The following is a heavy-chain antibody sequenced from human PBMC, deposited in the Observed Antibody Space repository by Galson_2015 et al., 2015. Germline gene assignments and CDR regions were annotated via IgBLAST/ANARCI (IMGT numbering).Heavy chain of an antibody. D-gene: IGHD1-7*01. Sequence: SVKVSCKASGGTFSSYAISWVRQAPGQGLEWMGGIIPIFGTANYAQKFQGRVTITADESTSTAYMELSSLRSEDTAVYYCARDGRLELRGVYYYYMDVWGKGTTVTVSS. V-gene: IGHV1-69*13. CDR3: ARDGRLELRGVYYYYMDV. CDR1: GGTFSSYA. CDR2: IIPIFGTA. J-gene: IGHJ6*03.